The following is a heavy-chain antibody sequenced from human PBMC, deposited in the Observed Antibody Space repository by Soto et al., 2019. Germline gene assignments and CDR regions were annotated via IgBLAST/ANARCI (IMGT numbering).Heavy chain of an antibody. V-gene: IGHV3-30*18. CDR1: GFTFSSYG. J-gene: IGHJ5*02. Sequence: GGSLRLSCVASGFTFSSYGMHWVRQAPGKGLEWVAVISYDGSNKYYADSVKGRFTISRDNSKNTLYLQMNSLRAEDTAVYYCAKDPWPGYQLLRPLLDPWGQGTLVTVSS. CDR3: AKDPWPGYQLLRPLLDP. CDR2: ISYDGSNK. D-gene: IGHD2-2*01.